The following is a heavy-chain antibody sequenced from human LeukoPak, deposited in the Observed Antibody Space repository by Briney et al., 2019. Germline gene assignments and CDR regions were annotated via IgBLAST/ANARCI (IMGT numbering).Heavy chain of an antibody. CDR3: ARGSATALGGWYFDY. V-gene: IGHV4-30-2*01. D-gene: IGHD5-18*01. CDR1: GGSISSGGYS. J-gene: IGHJ4*02. CDR2: IYHSGST. Sequence: SETLSLTCAVSGGSISSGGYSWSWIRQPPGKGLEWIGYIYHSGSTYYNPSLKSRVTISVDRSKNQFSLKLSSVTAADTAVYYCARGSATALGGWYFDYWGQGTLVTVSS.